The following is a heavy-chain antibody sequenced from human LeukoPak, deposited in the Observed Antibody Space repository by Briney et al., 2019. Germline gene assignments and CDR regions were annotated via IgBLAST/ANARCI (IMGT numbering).Heavy chain of an antibody. D-gene: IGHD2-21*02. J-gene: IGHJ5*02. V-gene: IGHV1-46*01. CDR2: INPSGGST. Sequence: GASVKVSCKASGYTFTSYYMHWVRQAPGQGLEWMGIINPSGGSTSYAQKFQGRVTMTRDTSTSTVYMELSSLRSEDTAVYYCARGGIVVVTAMGHWFDPWGQGTLVTVSS. CDR1: GYTFTSYY. CDR3: ARGGIVVVTAMGHWFDP.